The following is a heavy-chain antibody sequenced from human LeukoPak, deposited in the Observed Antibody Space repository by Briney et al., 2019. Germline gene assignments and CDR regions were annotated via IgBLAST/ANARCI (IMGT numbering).Heavy chain of an antibody. CDR1: GYSSTSYW. D-gene: IGHD3-22*01. V-gene: IGHV5-10-1*01. Sequence: GESLKISCKGSGYSSTSYWISWVRQMPGKGLEWMGRSDPSDSYTNYSPSFQGHVTISADKSISTTYLQWSSLKASDTAMYYCARQIHSYYYDSSGSFYGMDVWGQGTTVTVSS. CDR3: ARQIHSYYYDSSGSFYGMDV. J-gene: IGHJ6*02. CDR2: SDPSDSYT.